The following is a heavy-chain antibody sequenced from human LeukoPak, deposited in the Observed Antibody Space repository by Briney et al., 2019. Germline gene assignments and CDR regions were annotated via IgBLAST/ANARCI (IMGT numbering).Heavy chain of an antibody. V-gene: IGHV3-23*01. CDR1: GFTFSDYA. Sequence: TGGSLRLSCAASGFTFSDYAMSWVRQAPGTGLEWVSTISGSGGSIYYVDSVKGRFTNSRDNSKNTFFLQMNNLRPEDTAVYYCAKLHNLNCDYWGLGTLVTVSS. CDR3: AKLHNLNCDY. D-gene: IGHD1-14*01. CDR2: ISGSGGSI. J-gene: IGHJ4*02.